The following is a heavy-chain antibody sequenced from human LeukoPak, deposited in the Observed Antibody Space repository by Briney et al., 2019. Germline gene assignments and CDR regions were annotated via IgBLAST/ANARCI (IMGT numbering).Heavy chain of an antibody. CDR2: INHSGST. V-gene: IGHV4-34*01. D-gene: IGHD3-3*01. J-gene: IGHJ4*02. CDR3: ARAYYDFWRGQRYYFDY. Sequence: PSETLSLTCAVYGGSVRGYYWRWIRQPPGKGLEWSGEINHSGSTNYNPSLKTRVTISVDTSKNQFSLKLSSVTAADTAVYYCARAYYDFWRGQRYYFDYWGQGTLVTVSS. CDR1: GGSVRGYY.